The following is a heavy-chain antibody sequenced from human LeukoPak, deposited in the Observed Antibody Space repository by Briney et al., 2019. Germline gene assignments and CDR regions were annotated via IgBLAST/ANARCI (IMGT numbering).Heavy chain of an antibody. D-gene: IGHD2-2*02. V-gene: IGHV3-30*02. CDR3: AKDLQPYCSSTSCYNNWFDP. J-gene: IGHJ5*02. CDR1: GFTFSSYG. CDR2: IRYDGSNK. Sequence: PGGSLRLSCAASGFTFSSYGMHWVRQAPGKGLEWVAFIRYDGSNKYYADSVKGRFIISRDNSKNTLYLQMNSLRAEDTAVYYCAKDLQPYCSSTSCYNNWFDPWGQGTLVTVSS.